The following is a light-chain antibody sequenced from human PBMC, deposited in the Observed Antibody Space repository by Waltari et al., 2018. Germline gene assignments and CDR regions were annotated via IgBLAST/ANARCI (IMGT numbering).Light chain of an antibody. Sequence: EIVMTQSPATLSVSPGERATLSCRASQSVNSNLVWYQQKPGQAPRLLIYDASTRAAGIPARFSGNGSGTEFTLTVSSLQSEDFALYYCQHYNNWPWTFGQGTTVEIK. CDR2: DAS. J-gene: IGKJ1*01. CDR1: QSVNSN. CDR3: QHYNNWPWT. V-gene: IGKV3-15*01.